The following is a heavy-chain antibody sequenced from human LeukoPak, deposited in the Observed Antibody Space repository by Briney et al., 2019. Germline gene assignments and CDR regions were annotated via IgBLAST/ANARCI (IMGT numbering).Heavy chain of an antibody. Sequence: GGSLRLSCAASGFTFSSYWMNWVRQAPGKGLVWVSRINNDGSRTDYADSVKGRFTISRDNAKNTLYLQMNSLRAEDTALYYCAKLLGATPYDYWGQGTLVTVSS. V-gene: IGHV3-74*01. CDR2: INNDGSRT. CDR1: GFTFSSYW. CDR3: AKLLGATPYDY. J-gene: IGHJ4*02. D-gene: IGHD1-26*01.